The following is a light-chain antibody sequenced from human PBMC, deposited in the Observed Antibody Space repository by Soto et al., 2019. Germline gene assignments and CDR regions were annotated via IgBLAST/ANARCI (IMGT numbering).Light chain of an antibody. CDR2: WAS. Sequence: DIVMTQSPDSLAVSLGERDTINCKSSQSVLESSNNKNYFGWYQQKPGQPPKLIIYWASTRESGVPDRVSGSGSGRDFTLTISGLQAEDVAVYYCQQLYSLPFTFGQVTKLEVK. CDR1: QSVLESSNNKNY. CDR3: QQLYSLPFT. J-gene: IGKJ2*01. V-gene: IGKV4-1*01.